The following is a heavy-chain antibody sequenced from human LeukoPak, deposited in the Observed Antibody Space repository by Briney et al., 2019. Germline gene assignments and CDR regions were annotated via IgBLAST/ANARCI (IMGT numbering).Heavy chain of an antibody. V-gene: IGHV3-48*01. CDR2: ISSSSSTI. D-gene: IGHD2-15*01. CDR3: ARVKAGDIVDP. CDR1: GFTSSSYS. J-gene: IGHJ5*02. Sequence: PGGSLRLSCAASGFTSSSYSMNWVRQAPGKGLEWVSYISSSSSTIYYADSVKGRFTISRDNAKNSLYLQMNSLRAEDTAVYYCARVKAGDIVDPWGQGTLVTVSS.